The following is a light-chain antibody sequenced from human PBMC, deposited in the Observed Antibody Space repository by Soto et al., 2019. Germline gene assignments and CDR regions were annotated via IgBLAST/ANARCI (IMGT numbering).Light chain of an antibody. CDR2: QAS. V-gene: IGKV1-5*03. CDR1: QSISIW. J-gene: IGKJ2*01. Sequence: DIQMTQSPSTLSSSAGDRVTITCRASQSISIWLAWYQQKPGKAPKVLIYQASSLESGVPSRFSGSGSGTEFTLTISSLQPDDVATYYCQQYNTYSSYTFGQGTKLEIK. CDR3: QQYNTYSSYT.